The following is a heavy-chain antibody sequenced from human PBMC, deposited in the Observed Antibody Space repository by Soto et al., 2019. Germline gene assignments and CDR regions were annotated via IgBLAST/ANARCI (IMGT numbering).Heavy chain of an antibody. Sequence: PGGSLRLSCTASGFTFGDYAMSWFRQAPGKGLEWVGFIRSKAYGGTTEYAASVKGRFTISRDDSKSIAYLQMNSLKTEDTAVYYCTRDMDCSSTSCYKYPWRYYYGMDVWGQGTTVTV. D-gene: IGHD2-2*02. CDR2: IRSKAYGGTT. CDR1: GFTFGDYA. CDR3: TRDMDCSSTSCYKYPWRYYYGMDV. J-gene: IGHJ6*02. V-gene: IGHV3-49*03.